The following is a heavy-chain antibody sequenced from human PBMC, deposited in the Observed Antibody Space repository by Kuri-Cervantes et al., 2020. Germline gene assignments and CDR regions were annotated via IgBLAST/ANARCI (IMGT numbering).Heavy chain of an antibody. CDR3: ARGIVVVPAAPHDAFDI. Sequence: KVSCKGSEYSFASHWIGWVRQMPGKGLEWMGIIYPGDSDTKYSPSFQGQVTISADKSISTAYLQWSSLKASDTAMYYCARGIVVVPAAPHDAFDIWGQGTMVTVSS. J-gene: IGHJ3*02. V-gene: IGHV5-51*01. CDR1: EYSFASHW. CDR2: IYPGDSDT. D-gene: IGHD2-2*01.